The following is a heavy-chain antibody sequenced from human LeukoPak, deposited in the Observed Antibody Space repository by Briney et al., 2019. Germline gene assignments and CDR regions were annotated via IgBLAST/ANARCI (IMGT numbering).Heavy chain of an antibody. D-gene: IGHD4-17*01. CDR1: QLTFNRYV. J-gene: IGHJ2*01. Sequence: GGSLRLSCTSSQLTFNRYVMAWVRQAPGQGLEWVSTISASGGTTDYADSVQGRFTISRDNSKNTLYLQMNSLRAEDTAVYYCATLYGDYNWYFYLWGRGTLVTVSS. CDR3: ATLYGDYNWYFYL. V-gene: IGHV3-23*01. CDR2: ISASGGTT.